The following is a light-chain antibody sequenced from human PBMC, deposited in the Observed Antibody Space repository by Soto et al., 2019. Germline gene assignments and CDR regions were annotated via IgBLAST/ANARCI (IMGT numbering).Light chain of an antibody. CDR2: EDT. V-gene: IGLV2-23*01. J-gene: IGLJ7*01. Sequence: QSALTQPASVSGSPGQSITISCTGTSSDVGSYDLVSWLQQHPGKAPKLMIFEDTKRPSGVSNRFSGSKSGNTASLTISGLQAEDEADYYCCSYAGSYTLIFGGGTQLTVL. CDR1: SSDVGSYDL. CDR3: CSYAGSYTLI.